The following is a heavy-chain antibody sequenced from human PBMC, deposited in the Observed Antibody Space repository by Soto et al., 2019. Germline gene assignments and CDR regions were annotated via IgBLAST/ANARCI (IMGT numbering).Heavy chain of an antibody. CDR2: ISGSGGST. CDR1: GFTFSSYA. V-gene: IGHV3-23*01. Sequence: EVQLLESGGGLVQPGGSLRLSCAASGFTFSSYAMSWVRQAPGKGLEWVSAISGSGGSTYYADSVKGRFTISRDNSKNTLYLQMNSRRAEDTAVYYCAKAMVRGPDTYYFDYWGQGTLVTVSS. J-gene: IGHJ4*02. D-gene: IGHD3-10*01. CDR3: AKAMVRGPDTYYFDY.